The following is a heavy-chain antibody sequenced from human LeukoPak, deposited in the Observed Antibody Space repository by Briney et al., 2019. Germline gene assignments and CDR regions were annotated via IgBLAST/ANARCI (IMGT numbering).Heavy chain of an antibody. J-gene: IGHJ4*02. CDR2: INHSGST. Sequence: PSETLSLTCAVYGGSFSGYYWSWIRQPPGKGLEWIGEINHSGSTNYNPSLKSRVTISVDTSKNQFSLKLSSVTAADTAVYYCARFPSLLTKKYYFDYWGQGTLVTVSS. D-gene: IGHD2-15*01. V-gene: IGHV4-34*01. CDR3: ARFPSLLTKKYYFDY. CDR1: GGSFSGYY.